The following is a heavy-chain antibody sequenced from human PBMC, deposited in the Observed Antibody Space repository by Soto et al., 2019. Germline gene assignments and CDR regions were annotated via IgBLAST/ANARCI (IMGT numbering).Heavy chain of an antibody. CDR1: GGSISSSNW. D-gene: IGHD1-26*01. CDR2: IYHRGST. V-gene: IGHV4-4*02. CDR3: ARRPRESYYVSYYFDY. Sequence: QVQLQESGPGLVKPSGTLSLTCAVSGGSISSSNWWSWVRQPPGKGLEWIGEIYHRGSTNYNPSLKSRVTISVDKSKNQFSLQLSSVTAVDPAVYYCARRPRESYYVSYYFDYWGQGTLVTVSS. J-gene: IGHJ4*02.